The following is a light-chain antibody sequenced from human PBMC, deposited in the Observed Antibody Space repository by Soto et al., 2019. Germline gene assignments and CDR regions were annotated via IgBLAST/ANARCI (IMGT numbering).Light chain of an antibody. V-gene: IGKV3-15*01. CDR1: QSVSIN. J-gene: IGKJ5*01. Sequence: EIVMTQSPATLSLYPGERATLSFMASQSVSINVAWYQQKLGQAPSLIIYDASNRAAGIPARFSGSGSGTEFTLTISSLQSEDFAVYYCQQYNKWPPITFGQGTRLEIK. CDR2: DAS. CDR3: QQYNKWPPIT.